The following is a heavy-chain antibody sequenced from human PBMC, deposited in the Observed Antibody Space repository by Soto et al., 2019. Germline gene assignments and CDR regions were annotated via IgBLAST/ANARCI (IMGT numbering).Heavy chain of an antibody. CDR2: IIPIFGTA. CDR1: GGTFSSYA. Sequence: ASVKVSCKASGGTFSSYAISWVRQAPGQGLEWMGGIIPIFGTANYAQKFQGRATITADKSTSTAYMELSSLRSEDTAVYYCASFYSSTIVVVSEGAFDIWGQGTMVTVSS. CDR3: ASFYSSTIVVVSEGAFDI. J-gene: IGHJ3*02. D-gene: IGHD3-22*01. V-gene: IGHV1-69*06.